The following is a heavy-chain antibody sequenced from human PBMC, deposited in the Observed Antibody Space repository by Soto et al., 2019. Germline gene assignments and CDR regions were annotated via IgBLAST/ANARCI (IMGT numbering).Heavy chain of an antibody. CDR1: GGSFSGYY. CDR3: ARDKTGNDY. CDR2: INHSGST. Sequence: SETLSLTCAVYGGSFSGYYWSWIRQPPGKGLEWIGEINHSGSTNYNPSLKSRVTISVDTSKNQFFLKLSSVTAADTAVYYCARDKTGNDYWGQGTLVTVSS. D-gene: IGHD7-27*01. V-gene: IGHV4-34*01. J-gene: IGHJ4*02.